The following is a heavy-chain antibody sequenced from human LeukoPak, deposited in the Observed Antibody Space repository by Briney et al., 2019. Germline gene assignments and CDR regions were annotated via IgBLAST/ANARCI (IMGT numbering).Heavy chain of an antibody. CDR3: ARDMGTTRLDL. D-gene: IGHD1-1*01. CDR1: GFTLSNYV. CDR2: ISYDGSNK. Sequence: GGSLRLSCAASGFTLSNYVLHWVRQAPGKGLEWVALISYDGSNKYYADSVKGRFTISRDNSKNTLYLQVSSLRADDTAVYYCARDMGTTRLDLWGQGTLVTVSS. V-gene: IGHV3-30*03. J-gene: IGHJ5*02.